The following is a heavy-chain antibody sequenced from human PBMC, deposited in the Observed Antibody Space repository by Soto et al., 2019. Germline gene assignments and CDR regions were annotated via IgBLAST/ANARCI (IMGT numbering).Heavy chain of an antibody. Sequence: GGSLRLSCAASGFTFSSYSMNWVRQAPGKGLEWVSYISSSSSTIYYADSVKGRFTISRDNAKNSLYLQMNSLRAEETAVYYCARDSGYSYGPFDYWGQGTLVNVSS. J-gene: IGHJ4*02. V-gene: IGHV3-48*01. D-gene: IGHD5-18*01. CDR2: ISSSSSTI. CDR1: GFTFSSYS. CDR3: ARDSGYSYGPFDY.